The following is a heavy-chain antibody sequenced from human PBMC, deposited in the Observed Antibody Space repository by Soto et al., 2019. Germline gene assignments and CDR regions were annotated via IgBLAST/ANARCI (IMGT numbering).Heavy chain of an antibody. V-gene: IGHV1-2*04. J-gene: IGHJ6*02. D-gene: IGHD2-2*01. Sequence: ASAKVSCKASVYTFTGYYMHLVRQAPGQGLEWMGWINPNSGGTNYAQKFQGWVTMTRDTSISTAYMELSRLRSDDTAVYYCARQKISTTSDYYCYGMDVWGQGTTVTVSS. CDR2: INPNSGGT. CDR1: VYTFTGYY. CDR3: ARQKISTTSDYYCYGMDV.